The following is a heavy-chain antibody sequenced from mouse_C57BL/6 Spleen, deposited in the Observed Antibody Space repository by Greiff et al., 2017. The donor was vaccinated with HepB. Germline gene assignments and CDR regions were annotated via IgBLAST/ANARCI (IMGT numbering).Heavy chain of an antibody. V-gene: IGHV1-64*01. J-gene: IGHJ2*01. D-gene: IGHD1-1*01. CDR3: ASYYGSYFDY. CDR1: GYTFTSYW. CDR2: IHPNSGST. Sequence: QVQLQQSGAELVKPGASVKLSCKASGYTFTSYWMHWVKQRPGQGLEWIGMIHPNSGSTNYNEKFKSKATLTVDKSSSTAYMQLSSLTSEDSAVYYCASYYGSYFDYWGQGTTLTVSS.